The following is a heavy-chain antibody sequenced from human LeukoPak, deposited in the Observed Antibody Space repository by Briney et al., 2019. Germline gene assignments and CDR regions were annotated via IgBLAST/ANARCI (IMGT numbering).Heavy chain of an antibody. J-gene: IGHJ5*02. CDR2: INPGNGNP. D-gene: IGHD3-10*01. CDR3: ARGAKFRSYGSGTFSTSLPFDP. V-gene: IGHV1-3*03. Sequence: ASVKVSCKASGYTFTTYVIHWVRQAPGQRLEWMGGINPGNGNPKYSQEFQGRVTITRDTSASTAYMELSSLRSEDMAVYYCARGAKFRSYGSGTFSTSLPFDPWGQGTLVTVSS. CDR1: GYTFTTYV.